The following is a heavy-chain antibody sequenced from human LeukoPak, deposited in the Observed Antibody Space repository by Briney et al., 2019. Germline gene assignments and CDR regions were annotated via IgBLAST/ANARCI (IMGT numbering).Heavy chain of an antibody. V-gene: IGHV1-2*06. CDR3: ARARNYCSGGSCYYFDY. CDR2: INPNSGGT. CDR1: GYTFTGYY. Sequence: APVKVSCKASGYTFTGYYMHWVRKAPGQGLEWMGRINPNSGGTNYAQKFQGRVTMTRGTSISTAYMELSRLRSDDTAVYYCARARNYCSGGSCYYFDYWGQGTLVTVSS. J-gene: IGHJ4*02. D-gene: IGHD2-15*01.